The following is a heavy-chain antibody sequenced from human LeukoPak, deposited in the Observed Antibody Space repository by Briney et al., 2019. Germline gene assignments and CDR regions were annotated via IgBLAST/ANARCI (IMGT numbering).Heavy chain of an antibody. J-gene: IGHJ4*02. CDR1: GGTFSSYT. CDR2: IIPILGIA. CDR3: ASGLRFLEWLPVDY. V-gene: IGHV1-69*02. Sequence: SVKVSCKASGGTFSSYTISWVRQAPGQGLEWMGRIIPILGIANYAQKFQGRVTITVDKSTSTAYMELSSLRSEDTAVYYCASGLRFLEWLPVDYWGQGTLVTVSS. D-gene: IGHD3-3*01.